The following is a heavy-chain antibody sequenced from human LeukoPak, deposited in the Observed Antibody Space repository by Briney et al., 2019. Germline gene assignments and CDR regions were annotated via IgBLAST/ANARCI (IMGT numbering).Heavy chain of an antibody. Sequence: PGGSLRLSCAASGFTFSSYAMSWVRQAPGKGLEWVAVISYDGSNKYYADSVKGRSTISRDNAKNSLYLQMNSLRAEDTAVYYCARKRSPGAFDIWGQGTMVTVSS. CDR1: GFTFSSYA. CDR3: ARKRSPGAFDI. V-gene: IGHV3-30*03. CDR2: ISYDGSNK. J-gene: IGHJ3*02.